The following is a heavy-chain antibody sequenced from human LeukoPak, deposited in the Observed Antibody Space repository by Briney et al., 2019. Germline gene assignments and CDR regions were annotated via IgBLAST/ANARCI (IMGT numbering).Heavy chain of an antibody. CDR3: ARAPNVEMAAYFDY. Sequence: GASVKVSCKASGYTFTDYYIHWVRQAPGQGLEWMGWINPKSGDTNYAQKFQGRVTITADESTSTAYMELSSLRSEDTAVYYCARAPNVEMAAYFDYWGQGTLVTVSS. J-gene: IGHJ4*02. V-gene: IGHV1-2*02. CDR1: GYTFTDYY. D-gene: IGHD5-24*01. CDR2: INPKSGDT.